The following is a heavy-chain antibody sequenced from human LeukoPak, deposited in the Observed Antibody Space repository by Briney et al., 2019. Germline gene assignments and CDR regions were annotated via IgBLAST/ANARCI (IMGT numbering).Heavy chain of an antibody. Sequence: SGGSLRLSCAASGFTFSSYGMNWVRQAPGKGLEWVSFISNSGNYIYYADSVKGRFSISRDNAKNSLYLQMNSLRAEDTAVYYCAKEVEMATIVDYWGQGTLVTVSS. CDR1: GFTFSSYG. V-gene: IGHV3-21*01. J-gene: IGHJ4*02. CDR2: ISNSGNYI. D-gene: IGHD5-24*01. CDR3: AKEVEMATIVDY.